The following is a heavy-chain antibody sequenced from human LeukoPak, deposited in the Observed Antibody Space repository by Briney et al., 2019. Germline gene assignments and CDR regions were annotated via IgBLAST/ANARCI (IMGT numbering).Heavy chain of an antibody. CDR2: IKQDGSEK. V-gene: IGHV3-7*01. J-gene: IGHJ4*02. D-gene: IGHD5-18*01. Sequence: GGSLRLSCAASGFTFSTYYMSWVRQAPGTGLEWVANIKQDGSEKYYVDSVKGRFTISRDNAKNSLYLQMNSLRAEDTAVYYCARGVPTAMVTDDFDYWGQGTLVTVSS. CDR3: ARGVPTAMVTDDFDY. CDR1: GFTFSTYY.